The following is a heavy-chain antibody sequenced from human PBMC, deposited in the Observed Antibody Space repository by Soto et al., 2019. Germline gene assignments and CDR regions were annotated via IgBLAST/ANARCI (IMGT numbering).Heavy chain of an antibody. CDR3: AREPPRDPYCSSTSCYTRVNYYYYYGMDV. V-gene: IGHV1-69*06. D-gene: IGHD2-2*02. J-gene: IGHJ6*02. Sequence: SVKVSCKASGGTFSSYAISWVRQAPGQGLEWMGGIIPIFGTANYAQKFQGRVTITADKSTSTAYMELSGLRSEDTAVYYCAREPPRDPYCSSTSCYTRVNYYYYYGMDVWGQGTTVTVSS. CDR1: GGTFSSYA. CDR2: IIPIFGTA.